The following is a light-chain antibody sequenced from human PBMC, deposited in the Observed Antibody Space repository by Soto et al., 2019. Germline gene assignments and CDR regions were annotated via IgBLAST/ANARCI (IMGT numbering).Light chain of an antibody. CDR1: KLGDKY. CDR2: EGS. CDR3: QAWDSSTYV. J-gene: IGLJ1*01. V-gene: IGLV3-1*01. Sequence: SYELTQPPSVSVSPGQTASITCSGDKLGDKYVFWYQQKPGQSPVLVIYEGSKRPSGIPERFSGSNSGNTATLTISGTQAMDEADYYCQAWDSSTYVFGTGTKLTVL.